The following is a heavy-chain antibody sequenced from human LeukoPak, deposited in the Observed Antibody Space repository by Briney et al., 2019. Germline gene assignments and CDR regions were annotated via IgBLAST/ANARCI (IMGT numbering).Heavy chain of an antibody. V-gene: IGHV3-23*01. CDR2: ISGSGGST. CDR1: GFTFSSYA. CDR3: AKDEGGSLEAPYPALDF. Sequence: GGSLRLSCAASGFTFSSYAMSWVRQAPGKGLEWVSAISGSGGSTYYADSVKGRFTISRDNSKNTLYLQMNSLRAEDTAVYYCAKDEGGSLEAPYPALDFWGQGTKVTVSS. J-gene: IGHJ3*01. D-gene: IGHD3-16*01.